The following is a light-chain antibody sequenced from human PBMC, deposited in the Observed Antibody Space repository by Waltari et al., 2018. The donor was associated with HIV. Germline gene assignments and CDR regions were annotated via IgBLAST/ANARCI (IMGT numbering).Light chain of an antibody. CDR3: QSYDRMSGLWV. Sequence: QSVLTQPPSVSGAPGQRVTISCTGSSSNIGAGYDVHWYQQLPGTAPKLLIYGNSNRPSGVPDRFSGSKSGTSASLAITGLQAEDEADYYCQSYDRMSGLWVFGGGTRLTVL. CDR2: GNS. J-gene: IGLJ3*02. V-gene: IGLV1-40*01. CDR1: SSNIGAGYD.